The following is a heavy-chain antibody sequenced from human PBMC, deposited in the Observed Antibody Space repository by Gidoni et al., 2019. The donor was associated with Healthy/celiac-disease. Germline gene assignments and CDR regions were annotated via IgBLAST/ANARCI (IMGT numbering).Heavy chain of an antibody. Sequence: QVQLQESGPGLVKPSQTLSLTCTFSGGSISSGGYYWSWIRQHPGKGLEWIGYIYYSGRTYYNPSLKSRVTISVDTSKNQFSRKLSSVTAADTAVYYCAREGWEPSAAFDIWVQGTMVTVSS. D-gene: IGHD1-26*01. CDR1: GGSISSGGYY. CDR2: IYYSGRT. CDR3: AREGWEPSAAFDI. V-gene: IGHV4-31*03. J-gene: IGHJ3*02.